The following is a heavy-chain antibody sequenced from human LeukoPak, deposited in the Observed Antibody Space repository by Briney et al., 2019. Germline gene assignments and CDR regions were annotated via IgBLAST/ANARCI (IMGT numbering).Heavy chain of an antibody. Sequence: PGGSLRLSCAAPGFTFGTYAMTWVRQAPGKGLEWVSSISGSGDSTYYADSVKGRFTISRDNSKNTLYLQMNSLRAEDTAVYYCAKSPGRYYGSGSYGYFDYWGQGTLVTVSS. CDR3: AKSPGRYYGSGSYGYFDY. CDR1: GFTFGTYA. D-gene: IGHD3-10*01. CDR2: ISGSGDST. V-gene: IGHV3-23*01. J-gene: IGHJ4*02.